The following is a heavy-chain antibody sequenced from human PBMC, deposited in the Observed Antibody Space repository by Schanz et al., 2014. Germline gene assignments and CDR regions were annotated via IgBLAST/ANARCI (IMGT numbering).Heavy chain of an antibody. CDR1: GFTFSDAW. J-gene: IGHJ2*01. CDR3: GRAGTGMAGWYFEL. V-gene: IGHV3-64D*06. CDR2: ISNNGDST. Sequence: EVQLAESGGGLVQPGGSLRLSCAASGFTFSDAWMSWVRQAPGKGLEYISAISNNGDSTYYADSVKGRFTISRDNSKNTLVLQMSSLRGDDMAVYYCGRAGTGMAGWYFELWGRGTLVTVSS. D-gene: IGHD5-18*01.